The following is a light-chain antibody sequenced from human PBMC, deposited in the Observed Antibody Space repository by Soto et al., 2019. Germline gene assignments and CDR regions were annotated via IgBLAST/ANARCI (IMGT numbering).Light chain of an antibody. J-gene: IGKJ3*01. CDR1: QDISDY. CDR2: DAS. V-gene: IGKV1-33*01. CDR3: QQYDNGPCT. Sequence: DIPMTQSPSSLSASVGDRVTITCQASQDISDYLNWYQQKPGKAPNILIHDASNLETGVPSRFSGSGSETDFTFTISSLQPEEFATYYCQQYDNGPCTFGPGTRVDIK.